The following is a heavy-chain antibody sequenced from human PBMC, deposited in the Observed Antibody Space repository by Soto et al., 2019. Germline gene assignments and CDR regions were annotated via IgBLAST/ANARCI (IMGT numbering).Heavy chain of an antibody. CDR1: GFIFSSYG. D-gene: IGHD1-26*01. CDR2: IWYGGSNK. Sequence: LRLSCAASGFIFSSYGMHWVRQAPGKGLEWVAVIWYGGSNKYYGDSVKGRFTISRDNSKNRLYLQMNSLRVEDTAVYYCARERAQGDYYYAMDVWGQGTTVTVSS. V-gene: IGHV3-33*01. J-gene: IGHJ6*02. CDR3: ARERAQGDYYYAMDV.